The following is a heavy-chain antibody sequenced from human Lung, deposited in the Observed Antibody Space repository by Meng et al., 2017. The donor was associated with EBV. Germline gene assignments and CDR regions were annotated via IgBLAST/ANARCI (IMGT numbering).Heavy chain of an antibody. CDR2: TYYRSKWYN. J-gene: IGHJ2*01. V-gene: IGHV6-1*01. CDR3: ARGATSVFDL. CDR1: GDSVSSSSAA. Sequence: HVHHPHAGPGRGNPPHTPSLTFVISGDSVSSSSAAWTWIRQSPSRGLEWLGRTYYRSKWYNDYAVFVKSRITINPDTSKNQFSLQLNSVTPEDTAVYYCARGATSVFDLWGRGTLVTVSS.